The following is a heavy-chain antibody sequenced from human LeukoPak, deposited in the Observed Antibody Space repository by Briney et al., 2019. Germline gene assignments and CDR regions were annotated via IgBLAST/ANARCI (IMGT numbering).Heavy chain of an antibody. CDR3: ARDGLYYDYVDY. CDR1: GYTFTSYA. Sequence: GASVKVSCKASGYTFTSYAMHWVRQAPGQRLGWMGWINAGNGNTKYSQKFQGRVTITRDTSASTAYMELSSLRSEDTAVYYCARDGLYYDYVDYWGQGTLVTVSS. CDR2: INAGNGNT. V-gene: IGHV1-3*01. D-gene: IGHD3-10*01. J-gene: IGHJ4*02.